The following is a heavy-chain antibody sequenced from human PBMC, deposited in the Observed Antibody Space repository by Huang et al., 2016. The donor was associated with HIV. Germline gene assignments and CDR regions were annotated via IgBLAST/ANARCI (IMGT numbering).Heavy chain of an antibody. D-gene: IGHD5-12*01. CDR2: ISYDGSNK. J-gene: IGHJ6*03. CDR3: ARDLWLRDLYYYYYMDV. Sequence: QVQLVESGGGVVQPGRSLRLSCAASRFTFSNYAMHWVRQAPGKGLGWGASISYDGSNKYYADSVKGRFTISRDNSKNTLYLQMNSLRAEDTAVYYCARDLWLRDLYYYYYMDVWGKGTTVTVSS. V-gene: IGHV3-30-3*01. CDR1: RFTFSNYA.